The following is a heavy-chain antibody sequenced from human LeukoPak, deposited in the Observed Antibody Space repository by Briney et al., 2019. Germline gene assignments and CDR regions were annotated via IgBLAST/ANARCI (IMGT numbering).Heavy chain of an antibody. CDR2: IYYSGRT. CDR3: ARVHDSSGYFYVYGAFDI. J-gene: IGHJ3*02. CDR1: GGSISSYY. V-gene: IGHV4-59*01. Sequence: PSETLSLTCTVSGGSISSYYWSWIRQTPGKGLEWSGYIYYSGRTNYKPSLKSRFTISLDTSKYQFSLKLSSVTAADTAVYYCARVHDSSGYFYVYGAFDIWGQGTMVTVSS. D-gene: IGHD3-22*01.